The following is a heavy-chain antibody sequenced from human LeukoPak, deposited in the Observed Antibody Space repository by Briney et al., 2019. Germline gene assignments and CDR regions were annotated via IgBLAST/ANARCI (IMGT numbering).Heavy chain of an antibody. V-gene: IGHV1-2*02. CDR2: INPNSGGT. J-gene: IGHJ1*01. CDR1: GYTFTGYY. CDR3: ARDKTRGVYFQH. Sequence: GASVKVSCKASGYTFTGYYMHWVRQAPGQGLEWMGWINPNSGGTNYAQKFQGRVTMTRDTSTSTVYMELSSLRSEDTAVYYCARDKTRGVYFQHWGQGTLVTVSS.